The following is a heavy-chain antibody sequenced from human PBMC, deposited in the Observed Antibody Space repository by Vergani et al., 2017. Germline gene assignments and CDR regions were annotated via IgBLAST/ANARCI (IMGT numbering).Heavy chain of an antibody. CDR3: ATPQTVTTGGMEV. J-gene: IGHJ6*02. Sequence: DVDLLESGGGLVQPGGSRRLSCAASGFSFRTFSMFWVRQPPGKGLAWVSKISPDGRTTEYADSVRGRFTISRDNANSMLYLQMNSLRDDDTAVYYCATPQTVTTGGMEVWGQGTTVIVSS. D-gene: IGHD4-17*01. CDR1: GFSFRTFS. V-gene: IGHV3-74*03. CDR2: ISPDGRTT.